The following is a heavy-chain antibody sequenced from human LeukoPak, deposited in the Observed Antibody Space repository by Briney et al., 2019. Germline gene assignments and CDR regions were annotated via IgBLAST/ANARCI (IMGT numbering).Heavy chain of an antibody. J-gene: IGHJ4*02. Sequence: GGSLRLSCAASGFIFSNAGMTWVRQAPGKGLEWVGRIKSKTDGGTTDHAVPVKGRFTISRDDSKDTLYLQMNSLNTDDTALYYYTARLWFGELLTDYWGQGTLVTVSP. V-gene: IGHV3-15*01. D-gene: IGHD3-10*01. CDR2: IKSKTDGGTT. CDR3: TARLWFGELLTDY. CDR1: GFIFSNAG.